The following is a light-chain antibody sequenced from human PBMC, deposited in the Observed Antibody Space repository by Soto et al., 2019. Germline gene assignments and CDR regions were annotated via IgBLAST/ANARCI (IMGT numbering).Light chain of an antibody. Sequence: DIQMTQSPSTLSTSGGDRVTITCRASHNITSWLAWYQQKPGKAPKLLIYKASSLESGVPSRFSGSGSGTEFTLTISGLQPDDFATYFCQQYNSYWWTFGQGTKVDIK. CDR2: KAS. CDR1: HNITSW. V-gene: IGKV1-5*03. J-gene: IGKJ1*01. CDR3: QQYNSYWWT.